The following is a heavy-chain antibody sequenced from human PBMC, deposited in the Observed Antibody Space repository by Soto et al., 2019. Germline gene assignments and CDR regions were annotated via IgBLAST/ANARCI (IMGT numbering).Heavy chain of an antibody. V-gene: IGHV3-33*01. CDR1: GFTFSSYG. CDR3: AREKGEGIAESYYYYYGMDV. J-gene: IGHJ6*02. CDR2: IWYDGSNK. Sequence: GGSLRLSCAASGFTFSSYGMHWVRQAPGKGLEWVAVIWYDGSNKYYADSVKGRFTISRDNSKNTLYLQMNSLRAEDTAVYYCAREKGEGIAESYYYYYGMDVWGQGTTVTVSS. D-gene: IGHD6-13*01.